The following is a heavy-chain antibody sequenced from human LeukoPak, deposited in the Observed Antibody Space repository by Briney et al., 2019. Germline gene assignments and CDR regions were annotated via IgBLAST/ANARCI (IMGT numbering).Heavy chain of an antibody. J-gene: IGHJ2*01. CDR2: ILYIGST. CDR1: GGSYSGYY. CDR3: ARGRPGTGKDYFDL. V-gene: IGHV4-34*01. Sequence: SETLSLTCAVYGGSYSGYYWSWIRQPPGRGLEWGGGILYIGSTNYKSSLQSRVTISGDTSKNQIFLKLTSVTAADTALYYGARGRPGTGKDYFDLWGRGTPVTVSS. D-gene: IGHD1-1*01.